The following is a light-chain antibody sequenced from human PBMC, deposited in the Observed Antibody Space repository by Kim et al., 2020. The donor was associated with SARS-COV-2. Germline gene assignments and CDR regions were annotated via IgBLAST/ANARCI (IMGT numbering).Light chain of an antibody. V-gene: IGKV1-6*01. J-gene: IGKJ2*01. CDR2: TTS. CDR3: LQDYSYPYT. Sequence: AIQMTQSPSSLSASVGDRVTITCRARQGIRINLGWYQQKPGKAPKLLIYTTSNLQSGVPSRFSGSGSGTDFTLTISSLQPEDFKTYFCLQDYSYPYTFGQGTKLVI. CDR1: QGIRIN.